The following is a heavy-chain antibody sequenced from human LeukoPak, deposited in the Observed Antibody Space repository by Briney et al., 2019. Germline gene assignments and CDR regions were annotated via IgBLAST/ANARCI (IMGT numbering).Heavy chain of an antibody. V-gene: IGHV3-23*01. Sequence: GGSLRLSXAASGFTFSSYAMSWVRQAPGKGLEWVSAISGSGGSTYYADSVKGRFTISRDNSKNTLYLQMNSLRAEDTAVYYCAKGGIYSYGRFDYWGQGTLVTVSS. CDR1: GFTFSSYA. CDR3: AKGGIYSYGRFDY. J-gene: IGHJ4*02. D-gene: IGHD5-18*01. CDR2: ISGSGGST.